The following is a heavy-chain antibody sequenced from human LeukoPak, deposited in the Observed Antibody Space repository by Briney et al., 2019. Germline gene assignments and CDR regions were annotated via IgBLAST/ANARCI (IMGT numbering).Heavy chain of an antibody. Sequence: GSSVKVSCKASGGTFSSYAISWVRQAPGQGLEWMGGIIPIFGTANYAQKFQGRVTITADESTSTAYMELSSLRSEDTAVYYCARGQLVDIVATGEQWLVRGPFDYWGQGTLVTVSS. D-gene: IGHD5-12*01. CDR1: GGTFSSYA. CDR2: IIPIFGTA. V-gene: IGHV1-69*01. CDR3: ARGQLVDIVATGEQWLVRGPFDY. J-gene: IGHJ4*02.